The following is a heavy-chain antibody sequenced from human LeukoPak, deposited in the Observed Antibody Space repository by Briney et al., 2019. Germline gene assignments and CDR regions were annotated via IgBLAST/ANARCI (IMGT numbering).Heavy chain of an antibody. D-gene: IGHD3-9*01. V-gene: IGHV4-39*07. CDR3: ARDLGHFDIDY. Sequence: GSLRLSCAASGFTFSSYSMNWVRQAPGKGLEWIGSVDYSGRTYYIPSLTSRITISLDTSRNQFSLKLTSATAADTAVYYCARDLGHFDIDYWGQGTLVTVSS. J-gene: IGHJ4*02. CDR2: VDYSGRT. CDR1: GFTFSSYS.